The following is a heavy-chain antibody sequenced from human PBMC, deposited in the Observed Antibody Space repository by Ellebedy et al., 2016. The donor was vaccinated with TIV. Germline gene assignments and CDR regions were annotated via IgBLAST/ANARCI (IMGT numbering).Heavy chain of an antibody. D-gene: IGHD1-26*01. J-gene: IGHJ4*02. CDR2: FYYSGTT. CDR1: GCSINSSLYS. V-gene: IGHV4-39*02. Sequence: MPSETLSLTCTVSGCSINSSLYSWVWIRQSPGKGLEWIGSFYYSGTTYYNPSLKGRTAISIDPTKSNFSLKLTSVTAADTSFYYCARRSSGSARFDYWGQGAQVIVSS. CDR3: ARRSSGSARFDY.